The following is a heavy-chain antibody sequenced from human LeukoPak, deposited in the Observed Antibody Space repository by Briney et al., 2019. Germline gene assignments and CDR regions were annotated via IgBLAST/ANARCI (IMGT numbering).Heavy chain of an antibody. J-gene: IGHJ3*02. Sequence: PGGSLRLSCAASGFSFSSYSMNWVRQAPGKGLEWVSSISSSSSYIYYAGSVKGRFTISRDNAKNSLYLQMNSLRAEDTAVYYCARGSGYYGSAPYIWGQGTMVTVSS. CDR1: GFSFSSYS. CDR3: ARGSGYYGSAPYI. CDR2: ISSSSSYI. V-gene: IGHV3-21*01. D-gene: IGHD3-10*01.